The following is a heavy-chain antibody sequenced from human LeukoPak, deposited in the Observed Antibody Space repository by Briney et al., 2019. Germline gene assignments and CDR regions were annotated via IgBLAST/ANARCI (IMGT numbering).Heavy chain of an antibody. CDR2: ISAYNANT. D-gene: IGHD3-10*01. J-gene: IGHJ6*03. Sequence: GASVKVSCKASGYTFTSYGISWVRQAPGQGLEWMGWISAYNANTNYAQKLQGRVTMTTDTSTSTAYMELRSLRSDDTAVYYCARVQATMVRGREAQYYYYYMDVWGKGTTVTVSS. CDR1: GYTFTSYG. V-gene: IGHV1-18*01. CDR3: ARVQATMVRGREAQYYYYYMDV.